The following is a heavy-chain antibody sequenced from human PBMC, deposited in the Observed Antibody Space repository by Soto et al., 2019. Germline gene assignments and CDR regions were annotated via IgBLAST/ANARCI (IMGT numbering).Heavy chain of an antibody. J-gene: IGHJ4*02. CDR1: GGTFNTYA. CDR2: ISPMFGAA. D-gene: IGHD3-10*01. CDR3: AREVQVHTPAFVY. Sequence: QVQLVQSGAEMKKPGSSVKVSCQSSGGTFNTYAMNWVRQAPGQGPEWMGDISPMFGAANYAPKFQGRVTITADESTGTSHRQLSSLTSEDTALYFCAREVQVHTPAFVYWGQGTLVTVSS. V-gene: IGHV1-69*19.